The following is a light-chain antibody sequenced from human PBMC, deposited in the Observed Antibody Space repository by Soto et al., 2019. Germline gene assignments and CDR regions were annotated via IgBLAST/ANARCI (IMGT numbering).Light chain of an antibody. CDR3: QQYDKWPHT. CDR2: YAS. Sequence: EMVMTQSPATLSVSPGERATISCRASQNLSRNLAWYQQQPGQAPRLLIFYASTRATGIPARFSGSGSGTDFTLTISSLQSEDVAVYYCQQYDKWPHTFGQGTKLEIK. V-gene: IGKV3-15*01. J-gene: IGKJ2*01. CDR1: QNLSRN.